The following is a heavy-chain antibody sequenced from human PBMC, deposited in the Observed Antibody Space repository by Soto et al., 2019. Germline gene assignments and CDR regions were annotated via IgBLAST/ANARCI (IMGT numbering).Heavy chain of an antibody. CDR1: GRSITGYY. D-gene: IGHD2-2*01. V-gene: IGHV4-59*08. J-gene: IGHJ5*02. CDR2: IYYSGNT. Sequence: TSETLSLTCTVSGRSITGYYWSWIRQPPGKGLEWIGSIYYSGNTKYNSSLKSRVTISVDTSENQFSLKLSSVTAADTAVYYCARHGVPAAVGDWFDPWGQGTLVTVS. CDR3: ARHGVPAAVGDWFDP.